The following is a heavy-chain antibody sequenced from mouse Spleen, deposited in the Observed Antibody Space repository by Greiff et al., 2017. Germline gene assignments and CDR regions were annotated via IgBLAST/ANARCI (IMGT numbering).Heavy chain of an antibody. CDR1: GYTFTSYV. Sequence: EVQLQQSGPELVKPGASVKMSCKASGYTFTSYVMHWVKQKPGQGLEWIGYINPYNDGTKYNEKFKGKATLTSDKSSSTAYMELSSLTSEDSAVYYCARRGLLGYGYENWYFDVWGAGTTVTVSS. CDR3: ARRGLLGYGYENWYFDV. V-gene: IGHV1-14*01. CDR2: INPYNDGT. D-gene: IGHD1-2*01. J-gene: IGHJ1*01.